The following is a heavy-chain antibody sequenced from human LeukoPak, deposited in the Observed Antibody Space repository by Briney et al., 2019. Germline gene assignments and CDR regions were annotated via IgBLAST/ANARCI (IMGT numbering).Heavy chain of an antibody. Sequence: ASVTVSYKASGYTFTGYYMHWVRQAPGQGLEWMGWINPNSGGTNYAQKFQGRVTMTRDTSISTAYMELSRLRSDDTAVYYCARGIKRTGITIFGVVTKGPFDYWGQGTLVTVSS. D-gene: IGHD3-3*01. CDR1: GYTFTGYY. CDR2: INPNSGGT. V-gene: IGHV1-2*02. J-gene: IGHJ4*02. CDR3: ARGIKRTGITIFGVVTKGPFDY.